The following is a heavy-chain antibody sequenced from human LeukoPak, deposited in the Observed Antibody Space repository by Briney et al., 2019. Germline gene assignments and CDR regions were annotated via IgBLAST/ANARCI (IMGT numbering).Heavy chain of an antibody. D-gene: IGHD3-22*01. CDR1: GYTFTSYD. J-gene: IGHJ2*01. V-gene: IGHV1-46*04. CDR3: ARDYYYDSSGYYRDWYFDL. Sequence: ASVKVSCKASGYTFTSYDLHWVRQAPGQGLEWMGVINPSGGSTSYAQRLQGRVTMTRDTSTSTVYMDLSSLRSEDTAVYYCARDYYYDSSGYYRDWYFDLWGRGTLVTVSS. CDR2: INPSGGST.